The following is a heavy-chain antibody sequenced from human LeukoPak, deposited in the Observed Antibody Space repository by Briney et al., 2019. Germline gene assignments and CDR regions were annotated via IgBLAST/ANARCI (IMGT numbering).Heavy chain of an antibody. Sequence: SETLSLTCTVSGGSISSHYWSWIRQPPGKGLEWIGYIYYSGSTNYNPSLKSRVTISVDTSKNQFSLKLSSVTAADTAVYYCARYHRRYSSGWYDWFDPWGQGTLVTVSS. CDR1: GGSISSHY. CDR3: ARYHRRYSSGWYDWFDP. D-gene: IGHD6-19*01. J-gene: IGHJ5*02. CDR2: IYYSGST. V-gene: IGHV4-59*11.